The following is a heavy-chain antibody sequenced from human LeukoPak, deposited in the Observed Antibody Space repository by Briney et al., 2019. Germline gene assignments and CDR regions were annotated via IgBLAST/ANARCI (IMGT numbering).Heavy chain of an antibody. V-gene: IGHV4-34*01. CDR1: GGSFNGYY. Sequence: PSETLSLTCAVNGGSFNGYYWSWIRQPPGQGLEWIGEINHSGSTNYNPSLKSRVTISVDTSKNQFSLKLSSVTAADTAVYYCARVYDFWSGYLENWFDPWGQGTLVTVSS. CDR3: ARVYDFWSGYLENWFDP. CDR2: INHSGST. D-gene: IGHD3-3*01. J-gene: IGHJ5*02.